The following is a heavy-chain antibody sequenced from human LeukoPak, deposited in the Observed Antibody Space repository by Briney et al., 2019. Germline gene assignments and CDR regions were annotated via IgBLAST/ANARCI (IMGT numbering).Heavy chain of an antibody. Sequence: PGGSLRLSCAASGFTFDDYGMSWVRQAPGKGLEWVSAISGSGGSTYYADSVKGRFTISRDNSKNTLYLQMNSLRAEDTAVYYCANGKEYYYDSSGYPVDYWGQGTLVTVSS. CDR1: GFTFDDYG. D-gene: IGHD3-22*01. V-gene: IGHV3-23*01. CDR2: ISGSGGST. CDR3: ANGKEYYYDSSGYPVDY. J-gene: IGHJ4*02.